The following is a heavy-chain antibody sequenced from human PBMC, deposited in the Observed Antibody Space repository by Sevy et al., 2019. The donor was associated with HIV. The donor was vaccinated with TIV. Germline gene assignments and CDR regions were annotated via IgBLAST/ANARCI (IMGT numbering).Heavy chain of an antibody. CDR1: GFTFSSYW. V-gene: IGHV3-7*01. D-gene: IGHD6-6*01. CDR2: IKQGGNEK. Sequence: GGSLRLSCAASGFTFSSYWMSWVRQAPGKGLEWVANIKQGGNEKYYLDSVKGRFTISRDNAKNSLYLQMNSLRAEDTAVYYCARKLATPGPYFFDYWGQGTLVTVSS. J-gene: IGHJ4*02. CDR3: ARKLATPGPYFFDY.